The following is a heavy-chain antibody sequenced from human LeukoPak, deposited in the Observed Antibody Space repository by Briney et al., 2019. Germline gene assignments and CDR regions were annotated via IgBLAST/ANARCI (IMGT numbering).Heavy chain of an antibody. CDR2: INPSGGST. D-gene: IGHD3-3*01. CDR1: GYTFTSYY. Sequence: WASVKVSCKASGYTFTSYYMHWARQAPGQGLEWMGIINPSGGSTSYAQKFQGRVTMTRDMSTSTVYMELSSLRSEDTAVYYCARAGIRFSLGNYWGQGTLVTVSS. CDR3: ARAGIRFSLGNY. V-gene: IGHV1-46*01. J-gene: IGHJ4*02.